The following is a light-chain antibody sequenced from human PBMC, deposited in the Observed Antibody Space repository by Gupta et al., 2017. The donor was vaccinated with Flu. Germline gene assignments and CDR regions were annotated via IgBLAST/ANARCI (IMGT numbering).Light chain of an antibody. J-gene: IGKJ4*01. Sequence: NCKSSQSVLYDSTEKDYLSWYQQKPGQPPKLLISWATTRESGVPDRFSASGSGTDFTLTIASLQAEDVAVYYCQQYYDVPFTFGGGTKVETK. V-gene: IGKV4-1*01. CDR1: QSVLYDSTEKDY. CDR3: QQYYDVPFT. CDR2: WAT.